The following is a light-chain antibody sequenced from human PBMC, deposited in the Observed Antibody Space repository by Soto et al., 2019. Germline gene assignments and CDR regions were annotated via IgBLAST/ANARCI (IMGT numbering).Light chain of an antibody. Sequence: EIVMTQSPATLSVSPGEVVTLSCRASQSIDTNLAWYQQKPGQAPRLLIYDASTRATGIPARISGSGSGTEFTLTISSLQSEDFAVYYCHQYKKWRTFGQGTKVEIK. J-gene: IGKJ1*01. CDR1: QSIDTN. CDR3: HQYKKWRT. CDR2: DAS. V-gene: IGKV3-15*01.